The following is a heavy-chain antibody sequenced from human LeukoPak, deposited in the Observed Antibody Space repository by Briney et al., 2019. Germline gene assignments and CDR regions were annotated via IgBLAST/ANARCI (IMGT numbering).Heavy chain of an antibody. CDR2: ISSSSSYI. V-gene: IGHV3-21*01. J-gene: IGHJ4*02. CDR1: GFTFSSYN. Sequence: GGSLRLSCAASGFTFSSYNMDWVRQAPGKGLEWVSSISSSSSYIYYADSVKGRFTISRDDAKNSLYLQMNSLRAEDTAVYYCARALFGDSDFDYWGQGTLVPVSS. D-gene: IGHD4-17*01. CDR3: ARALFGDSDFDY.